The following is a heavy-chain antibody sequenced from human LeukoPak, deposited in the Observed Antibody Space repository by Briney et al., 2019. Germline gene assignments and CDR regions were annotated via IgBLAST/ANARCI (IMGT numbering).Heavy chain of an antibody. V-gene: IGHV5-51*01. CDR3: ARLYSHPNDAFDI. CDR1: AYSFTSYW. Sequence: GESLKISCKASAYSFTSYWISCVRQMPAKGLEWMGIIYPGDSDTRYSPSFQGRVTTSADKSISTAYLQWSSLKASDTAMYYCARLYSHPNDAFDIWGQGTMVTVSS. J-gene: IGHJ3*02. CDR2: IYPGDSDT. D-gene: IGHD2-15*01.